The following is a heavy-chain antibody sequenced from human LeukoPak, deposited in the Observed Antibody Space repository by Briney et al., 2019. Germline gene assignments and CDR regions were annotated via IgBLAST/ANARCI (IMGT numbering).Heavy chain of an antibody. CDR3: AGGDYYYGMDV. V-gene: IGHV4-59*08. CDR2: IYYSGST. Sequence: SETLSLTCTVSGDSISSYYWSWIRQPPGKGLEWIGYIYYSGSTNYNPSLKSRVTISVDTSKNQFSLKLSSVTAADTAVYYCAGGDYYYGMDVWGQGTTVTVSS. CDR1: GDSISSYY. D-gene: IGHD3-16*01. J-gene: IGHJ6*02.